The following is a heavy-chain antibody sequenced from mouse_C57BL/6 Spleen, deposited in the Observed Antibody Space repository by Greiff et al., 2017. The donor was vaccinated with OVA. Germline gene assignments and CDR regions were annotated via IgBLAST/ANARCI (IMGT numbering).Heavy chain of an antibody. V-gene: IGHV1-69*01. CDR1: GYTFTSYW. D-gene: IGHD1-1*01. J-gene: IGHJ2*01. CDR2: IDPSDSYT. Sequence: VQLQQPGAELVMPGASVKLSCKASGYTFTSYWMHWVKQRPGQGLEWIGEIDPSDSYTNYNQKFKGKSTLTVDKSSSTAYMQLSSLTSEDSAVYYCFITTVVASYFDYWGQGTTLTVSS. CDR3: FITTVVASYFDY.